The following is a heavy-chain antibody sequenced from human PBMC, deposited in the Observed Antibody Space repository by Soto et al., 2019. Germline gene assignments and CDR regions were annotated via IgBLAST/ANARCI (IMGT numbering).Heavy chain of an antibody. D-gene: IGHD6-19*01. CDR1: GFTFNSYG. Sequence: GGSLRLSCAASGFTFNSYGMHWVRQAPGKGLEWVSSISSSSNYMYYADSVRGRFTISRDNAKTSLFLQMNSLRAEDPAVYYCARDEGSVAGRLDYWGQGILATVSS. CDR2: ISSSSNYM. V-gene: IGHV3-21*01. CDR3: ARDEGSVAGRLDY. J-gene: IGHJ4*02.